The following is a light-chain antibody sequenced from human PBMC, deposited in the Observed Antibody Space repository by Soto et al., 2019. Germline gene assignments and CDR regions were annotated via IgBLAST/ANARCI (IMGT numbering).Light chain of an antibody. V-gene: IGKV3-11*01. CDR1: QSVSSY. Sequence: EIVLTQSAAILSLSPGERATLSCRASQSVSSYLAWYQQKPGQAPRLLIYDASNRATGIPARFSGSGSGTDFTLTISSLEPEDFAVYYCQQRSNWLLTFGGGTKVEIK. CDR3: QQRSNWLLT. J-gene: IGKJ4*01. CDR2: DAS.